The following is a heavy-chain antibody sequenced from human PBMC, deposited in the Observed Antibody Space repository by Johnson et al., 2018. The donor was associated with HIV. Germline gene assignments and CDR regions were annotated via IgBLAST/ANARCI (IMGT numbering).Heavy chain of an antibody. D-gene: IGHD1-26*01. CDR1: GFTFISYA. Sequence: QVQLVESGGGVVQAGRSLRLSCAASGFTFISYAMHWVRQAPGKGLEWVAVISYDGSNKYYADSVKGRFTISRDNSKNTLYLQMNSLRAEDTAVYYCARLEELLRAFDIWGQGTMVTVSS. V-gene: IGHV3-30-3*01. CDR2: ISYDGSNK. J-gene: IGHJ3*02. CDR3: ARLEELLRAFDI.